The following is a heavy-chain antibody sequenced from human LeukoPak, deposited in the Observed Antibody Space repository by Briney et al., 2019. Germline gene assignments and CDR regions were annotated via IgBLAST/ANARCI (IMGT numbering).Heavy chain of an antibody. CDR3: ARTLGYCSGGSCYSSDAFDI. CDR1: GYTLTSYD. J-gene: IGHJ3*02. D-gene: IGHD2-15*01. CDR2: MNPNSGNT. Sequence: ASVKVSCKASGYTLTSYDINWVRQATGQGLEWMGWMNPNSGNTGYAQKFQGRVTMTRNTSISTAYMELSSLRSEDTAVYYCARTLGYCSGGSCYSSDAFDIWGQGTMVTVSS. V-gene: IGHV1-8*01.